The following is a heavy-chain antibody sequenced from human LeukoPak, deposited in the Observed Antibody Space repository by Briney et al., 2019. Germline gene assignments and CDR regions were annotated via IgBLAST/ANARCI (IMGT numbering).Heavy chain of an antibody. Sequence: SETLSLTCTVSGGSISSYYWSWIRQPPGKGLEWIGYIYYSGSTNYNPSLKSRVTISVDTSKNQFSLKLSSVTAADTAVYYCARIAAADHYYYGMDVWGQGTTVTVSS. CDR3: ARIAAADHYYYGMDV. J-gene: IGHJ6*02. CDR1: GGSISSYY. V-gene: IGHV4-59*08. D-gene: IGHD6-13*01. CDR2: IYYSGST.